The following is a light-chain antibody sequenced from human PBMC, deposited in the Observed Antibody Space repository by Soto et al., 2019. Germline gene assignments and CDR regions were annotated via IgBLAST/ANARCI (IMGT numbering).Light chain of an antibody. CDR2: VGTGGIVG. Sequence: QSVLTQPPSASASLGASVTLTCTLSSGYSNYKVDWYQQRPGKGPRFVMRVGTGGIVGSKGDGIPDRFSVLGSGLNRYLTIKKIQEEDESDYHCGADHGSGSNFDVVFGGGTQLTVL. J-gene: IGLJ2*01. CDR3: GADHGSGSNFDVV. V-gene: IGLV9-49*01. CDR1: SGYSNYK.